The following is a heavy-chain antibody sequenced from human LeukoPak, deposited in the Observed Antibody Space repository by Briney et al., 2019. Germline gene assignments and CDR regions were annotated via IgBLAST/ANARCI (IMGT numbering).Heavy chain of an antibody. CDR3: ARGHDYGPLYYFDY. V-gene: IGHV3-66*01. CDR1: GFTVSSNY. D-gene: IGHD4-17*01. Sequence: GGSLRLSCAASGFTVSSNYMSWVRQAPEKGLEWVSVIYSGGSTYYADSVKGRFTISRDNSKNTLYLQMNSLRAEDTAVYYCARGHDYGPLYYFDYWGQGTLVTVSS. J-gene: IGHJ4*02. CDR2: IYSGGST.